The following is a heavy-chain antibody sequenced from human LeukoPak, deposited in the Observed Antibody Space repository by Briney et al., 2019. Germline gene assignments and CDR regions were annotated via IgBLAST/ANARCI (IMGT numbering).Heavy chain of an antibody. D-gene: IGHD5-12*01. J-gene: IGHJ3*02. Sequence: GGSLRLSCAASGFTFSSYSMHWVRQAPGKGLEYVSAISSNGGHTYYADSVKGRFTISRDNSKNTLYLQMGCLRAEDTAVYYCERVGPKITTNAFDIWGQGTVVTVSS. CDR1: GFTFSSYS. CDR3: ERVGPKITTNAFDI. V-gene: IGHV3-64*02. CDR2: ISSNGGHT.